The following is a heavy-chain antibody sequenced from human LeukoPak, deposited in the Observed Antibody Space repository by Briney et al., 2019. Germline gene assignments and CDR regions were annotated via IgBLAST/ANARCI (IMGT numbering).Heavy chain of an antibody. CDR2: IDPSDSYT. D-gene: IGHD1-1*01. V-gene: IGHV5-10-1*01. CDR1: GYSFTNYW. J-gene: IGHJ4*02. Sequence: GESLKISCKGSGYSFTNYWISWVRQMPGKGLEWMGRIDPSDSYTKYSPSFQGHVTISVDKSISTAYLQWSSLKASDTAMYYCAIQTTDSEFDYWGQGTLVTVSS. CDR3: AIQTTDSEFDY.